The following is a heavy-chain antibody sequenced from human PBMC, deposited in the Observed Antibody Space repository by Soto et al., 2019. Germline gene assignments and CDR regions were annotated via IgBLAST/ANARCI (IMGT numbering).Heavy chain of an antibody. CDR3: AKDLWSSGSLAYLDDAFDI. J-gene: IGHJ3*02. Sequence: GGSLRLSCAASGFTFSSYAMSWVRQAPGKGLEWVSAISGSGGSTYYADSVKGRFTISRDNSKNTLYLQMNSLRAEDTAVYYCAKDLWSSGSLAYLDDAFDIWGQGTMVTVSS. CDR2: ISGSGGST. D-gene: IGHD6-19*01. V-gene: IGHV3-23*01. CDR1: GFTFSSYA.